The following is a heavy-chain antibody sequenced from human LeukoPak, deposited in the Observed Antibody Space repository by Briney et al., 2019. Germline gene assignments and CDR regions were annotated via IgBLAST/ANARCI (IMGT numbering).Heavy chain of an antibody. V-gene: IGHV1-69*05. CDR1: GYTFTSYY. J-gene: IGHJ4*02. CDR2: IIPIFGTA. CDR3: ARDGSGSWNDY. Sequence: SVKVSCKASGYTFTSYYMHWVRQAPGQGLEWMGGIIPIFGTANYAQKFQGRVTITTDESTSTAYMELSSLRSDDTAVYYCARDGSGSWNDYWGQGTLVTVSS. D-gene: IGHD3-10*01.